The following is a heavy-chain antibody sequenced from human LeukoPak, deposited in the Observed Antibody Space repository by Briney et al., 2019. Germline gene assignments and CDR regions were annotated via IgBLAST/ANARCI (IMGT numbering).Heavy chain of an antibody. Sequence: SVKVSCKASGGTFSNHAISWMRQAPGQGLEWMGGIIPVFGTANYAQRFQGRVTITTDDSTSTGYMELSSLRSEGTAVYYCARVQGVGAALVVLFDPWGQGTLVSVSS. V-gene: IGHV1-69*05. D-gene: IGHD2-15*01. CDR2: IIPVFGTA. CDR3: ARVQGVGAALVVLFDP. CDR1: GGTFSNHA. J-gene: IGHJ5*02.